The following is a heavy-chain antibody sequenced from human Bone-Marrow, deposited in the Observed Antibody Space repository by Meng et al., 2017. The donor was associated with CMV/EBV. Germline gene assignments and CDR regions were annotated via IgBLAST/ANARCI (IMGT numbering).Heavy chain of an antibody. CDR2: IYYSGST. Sequence: SQTLSLTCAVSGGPISSGDYYWSWIRQPPGKGLEWIGYIYYSGSTYYSPSLKSRVTMSVDTSKNQFSLKLSSVTAADTAVYYCARAPYYYDNSGYYRGYNRFDPWGQGILVTVSS. V-gene: IGHV4-30-4*08. D-gene: IGHD3-22*01. CDR1: GGPISSGDYY. CDR3: ARAPYYYDNSGYYRGYNRFDP. J-gene: IGHJ5*02.